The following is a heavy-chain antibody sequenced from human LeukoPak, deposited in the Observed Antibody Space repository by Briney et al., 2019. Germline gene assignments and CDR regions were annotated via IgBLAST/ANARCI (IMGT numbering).Heavy chain of an antibody. CDR3: ARDLTPDYCDSSGYYYPLRY. CDR2: ISAYNGNT. V-gene: IGHV1-18*01. CDR1: GYTFTSYG. Sequence: ASVKVSCKASGYTFTSYGISWVRQAPGQGLEWMGWISAYNGNTNYAQKLQGRVTMTTDTSTSTAYMELRSLRSDDTAVYYCARDLTPDYCDSSGYYYPLRYWGQGTLVTVSS. J-gene: IGHJ4*02. D-gene: IGHD3-22*01.